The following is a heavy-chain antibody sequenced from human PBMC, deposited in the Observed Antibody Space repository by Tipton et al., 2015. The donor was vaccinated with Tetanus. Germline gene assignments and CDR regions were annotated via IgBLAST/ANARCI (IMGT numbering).Heavy chain of an antibody. J-gene: IGHJ5*02. CDR2: IYPGDSDT. CDR3: ARHFGEMLYAPFRFDP. Sequence: QLVQSGAEMMKSGESLKISCKTSGYFFDTHWIAWVRQMPGKGLEWMGIIYPGDSDTRYSPSFQGQGTMSVDRSTATAYLQWGSLKASDTAIYYCARHFGEMLYAPFRFDPWGQGTLVTVSS. V-gene: IGHV5-51*01. CDR1: GYFFDTHW. D-gene: IGHD3-3*01.